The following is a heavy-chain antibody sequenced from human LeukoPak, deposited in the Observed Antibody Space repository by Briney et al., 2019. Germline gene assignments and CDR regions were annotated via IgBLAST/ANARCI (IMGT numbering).Heavy chain of an antibody. D-gene: IGHD1-1*01. J-gene: IGHJ4*02. CDR2: ISSSGSTI. CDR1: GFTFSSYE. V-gene: IGHV3-48*03. Sequence: PGGSLRLSCAASGFTFSSYEMNWVRQAPGKGLEWVSYISSSGSTIYYADSVKGRFTISRDNAKNSLYLQMNSLRAEDTAVYYCARGRFNYAALFDYWGQGTLVTVSS. CDR3: ARGRFNYAALFDY.